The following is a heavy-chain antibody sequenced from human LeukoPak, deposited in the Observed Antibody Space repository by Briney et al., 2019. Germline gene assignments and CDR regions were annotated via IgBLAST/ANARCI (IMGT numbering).Heavy chain of an antibody. CDR2: IKEDGSIQ. CDR1: GFTFSSYW. D-gene: IGHD6-19*01. CDR3: ARDVWTGVAVSDY. V-gene: IGHV3-7*01. Sequence: PGGSLRLSCVASGFTFSSYWMTWVRQAPGKGLEWLDNIKEDGSIQYYLDSVRGRFTISRDNAKTSVYLQLNSLRADDTAVYYCARDVWTGVAVSDYWGQGTLVTVSS. J-gene: IGHJ4*02.